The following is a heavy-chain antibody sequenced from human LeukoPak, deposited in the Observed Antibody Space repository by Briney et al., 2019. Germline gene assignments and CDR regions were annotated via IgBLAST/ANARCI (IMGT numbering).Heavy chain of an antibody. CDR1: GYTFTSYG. CDR2: ISAYNGNT. D-gene: IGHD2-2*01. CDR3: ARDDCSSTSGRCYYYMDV. Sequence: ASVRVSCKASGYTFTSYGISWVRQAPGQGLEWMGWISAYNGNTNYAQKLQGRVTMTTDTSTSTAYMELRSLRSDDTAVYYCARDDCSSTSGRCYYYMDVWGKGTTVTVPS. V-gene: IGHV1-18*01. J-gene: IGHJ6*03.